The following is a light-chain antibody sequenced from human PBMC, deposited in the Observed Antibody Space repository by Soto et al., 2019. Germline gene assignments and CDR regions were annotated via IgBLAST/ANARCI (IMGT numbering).Light chain of an antibody. J-gene: IGLJ1*01. V-gene: IGLV2-14*01. CDR1: SSDVGGYNY. CDR3: SSYTSSSTLV. Sequence: QSALTQPASVSGSPGQSITISCTGTSSDVGGYNYVSWYQQHPGKAPKLMIYEVSNRPSGVSNRFSGSKSGNTASLTISGXXXXXXAXXYCSSYTSSSTLVFGTGTKVTVL. CDR2: EVS.